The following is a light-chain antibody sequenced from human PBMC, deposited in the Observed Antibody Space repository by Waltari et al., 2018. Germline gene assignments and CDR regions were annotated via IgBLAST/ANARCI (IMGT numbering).Light chain of an antibody. V-gene: IGLV4-69*01. CDR3: QTGGHGSWV. CDR2: INSDGSH. J-gene: IGLJ3*02. CDR1: RGYSSTI. Sequence: QLVLTQSPSSSASLGASLKLTCPLSRGYSSTIAAWHQQQPEKGPRYLMKINSDGSHNKGDEIPDRFSGSSSGAERYLTISSVQPEDEADYYCQTGGHGSWVFGGGTTLTVL.